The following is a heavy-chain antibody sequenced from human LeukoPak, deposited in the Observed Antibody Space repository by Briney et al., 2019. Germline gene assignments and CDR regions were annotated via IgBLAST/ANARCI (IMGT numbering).Heavy chain of an antibody. J-gene: IGHJ6*03. CDR2: IRYDGSNK. V-gene: IGHV3-30*02. CDR3: ARGRDGYNYYYYYYYYMDV. D-gene: IGHD5-24*01. CDR1: GFTFSSYG. Sequence: GGSLRLSCAASGFTFSSYGMHWVRQAPGKGLEWVAFIRYDGSNKYYADSVKGRFTISRDNSKNTLYLQMNSLRAEDTAVYYCARGRDGYNYYYYYYYYMDVWGKGTTVTVSS.